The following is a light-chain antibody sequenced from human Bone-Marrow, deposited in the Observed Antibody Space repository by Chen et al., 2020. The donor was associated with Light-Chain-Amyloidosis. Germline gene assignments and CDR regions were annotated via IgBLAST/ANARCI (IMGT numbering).Light chain of an antibody. V-gene: IGLV2-14*01. J-gene: IGLJ1*01. CDR2: AVR. Sequence: HSALTQPASVSGSPGQSITISCTGTSGDVGTYNYVSWYHKHPGKAPNVVIYAVRYRPSGVSRRFSGSKAGNTASLTISGLQAEDEADYYCSSFTSGSTYDFGPGTKVTVL. CDR1: SGDVGTYNY. CDR3: SSFTSGSTYD.